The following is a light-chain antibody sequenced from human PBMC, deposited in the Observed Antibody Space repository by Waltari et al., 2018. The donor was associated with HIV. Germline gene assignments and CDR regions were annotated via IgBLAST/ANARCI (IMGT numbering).Light chain of an antibody. CDR2: GAS. Sequence: DLHMTQSPSSRSESVGQRVTITCRASQGISNYLAWYQQKAGKVPKVLIYGASSLQSGVPSRFTGSGSGTEFTLTISSLQPEDVATYYCQSYKSAPFTFGGGTRVEIK. CDR1: QGISNY. V-gene: IGKV1-27*01. J-gene: IGKJ4*01. CDR3: QSYKSAPFT.